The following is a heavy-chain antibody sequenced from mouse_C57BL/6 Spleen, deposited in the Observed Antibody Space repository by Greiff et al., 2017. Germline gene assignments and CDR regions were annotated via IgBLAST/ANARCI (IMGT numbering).Heavy chain of an antibody. J-gene: IGHJ4*01. Sequence: HVQLQQSGAELVRPGASVTLSCTASGYTFTDYEMHWVKQTPVHGLEWIGAIDPETGGTAYNQKFKGQAILTADKSSSTAYMELRRLTSEDSAVYYCRRWLRGHAIDYWGQGTSVTVSS. CDR2: IDPETGGT. D-gene: IGHD2-2*01. V-gene: IGHV1-15*01. CDR3: RRWLRGHAIDY. CDR1: GYTFTDYE.